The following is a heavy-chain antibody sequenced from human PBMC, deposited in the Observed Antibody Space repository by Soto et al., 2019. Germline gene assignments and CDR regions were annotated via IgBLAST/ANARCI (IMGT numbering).Heavy chain of an antibody. CDR1: GYTITDYA. CDR2: INAGNGDT. J-gene: IGHJ6*02. Sequence: ASVKVSCKAFGYTITDYAIHWVRQAPRQRLEWLGWINAGNGDTIYSQKFQGRVTIIRDTSVSTACMDLSSLRSEDTAVYYCARDLRGYTFGYVPYYYGMDVWGQGTTVTVSS. V-gene: IGHV1-3*01. D-gene: IGHD5-18*01. CDR3: ARDLRGYTFGYVPYYYGMDV.